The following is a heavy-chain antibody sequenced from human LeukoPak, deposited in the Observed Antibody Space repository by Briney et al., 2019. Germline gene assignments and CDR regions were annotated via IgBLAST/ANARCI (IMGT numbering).Heavy chain of an antibody. CDR3: AKDSPRHYYDSGFS. Sequence: GRSLRLSCAAFGFTFSSYGMHWVRQAPGKGLEWVTVISYDGSDKYYADSVKGRFTISRDNSKNTLYLQMNSLRAEDTAVYYCAKDSPRHYYDSGFSWGQGTLVTVSS. D-gene: IGHD3-10*01. CDR2: ISYDGSDK. J-gene: IGHJ4*02. V-gene: IGHV3-30*18. CDR1: GFTFSSYG.